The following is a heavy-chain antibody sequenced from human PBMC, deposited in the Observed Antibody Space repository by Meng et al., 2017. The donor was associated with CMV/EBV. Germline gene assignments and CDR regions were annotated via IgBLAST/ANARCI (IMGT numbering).Heavy chain of an antibody. CDR2: INHSGST. J-gene: IGHJ4*02. D-gene: IGHD2-15*01. V-gene: IGHV4-34*01. CDR3: ARGRSGYCSGGSCYSDY. CDR1: GGSFSGYY. Sequence: EFLSLTCAVYGGSFSGYYWSWIRQPPGKGLEWIGEINHSGSTNYNPSLKSRVTISVDTSKNQFSLKLSSVTAADTAVYYCARGRSGYCSGGSCYSDYWGQGTLVTVSS.